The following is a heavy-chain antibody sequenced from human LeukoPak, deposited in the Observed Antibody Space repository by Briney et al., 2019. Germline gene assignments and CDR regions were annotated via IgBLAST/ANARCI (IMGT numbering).Heavy chain of an antibody. CDR1: GFTFSSFS. Sequence: GGSLRLSCAASGFTFSSFSMNWVRQAPGKGLEWVANIKQDGSEKYYVDSVKGRFTISRDNAKNSLYLQMNSLRAEDTAVYYCARDQRYCSSSSCPWEPFDYWGQGTLVTVSS. CDR2: IKQDGSEK. CDR3: ARDQRYCSSSSCPWEPFDY. J-gene: IGHJ4*02. D-gene: IGHD2-2*01. V-gene: IGHV3-7*03.